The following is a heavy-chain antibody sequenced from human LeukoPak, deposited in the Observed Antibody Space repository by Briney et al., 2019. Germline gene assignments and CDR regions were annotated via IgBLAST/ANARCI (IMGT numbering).Heavy chain of an antibody. CDR2: IYPGDSDT. D-gene: IGHD3-22*01. CDR1: GSSFTSYW. Sequence: AGASLQISCQGSGSSFTSYWIGWVRQMPGKGLEWMGIIYPGDSDTRCSPSFQGQVTISADKSISTAYLQWSSLKASDTAMYYCARRHYYDSSAIDYWGQGTLVTVSS. J-gene: IGHJ4*02. V-gene: IGHV5-51*01. CDR3: ARRHYYDSSAIDY.